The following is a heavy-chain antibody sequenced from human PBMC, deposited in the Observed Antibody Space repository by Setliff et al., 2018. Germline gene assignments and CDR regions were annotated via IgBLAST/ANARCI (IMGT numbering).Heavy chain of an antibody. D-gene: IGHD3-22*01. CDR1: GFTFSTYW. J-gene: IGHJ4*02. CDR2: ISTDGSSI. CDR3: AKTYYYDSSGYSGY. V-gene: IGHV3-74*03. Sequence: GGSLRLSCVTSGFTFSTYWMHWVRQAPGQGLVWVARISTDGSSITYADSVKGRFTISRDNARNTLYLQMNSLTAEDTAVYYCAKTYYYDSSGYSGYWGQGTLVTVSS.